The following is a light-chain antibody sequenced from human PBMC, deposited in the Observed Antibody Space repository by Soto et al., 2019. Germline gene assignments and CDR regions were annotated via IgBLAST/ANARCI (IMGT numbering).Light chain of an antibody. CDR3: GSHAGTSTFV. CDR1: SSDVGGYNY. Sequence: QSVLTQPPSASGSPGQSVTISCTGTSSDVGGYNYVSWYQQHPGKAPKLIIYEVTKRPSGVPDRFSGSKSGNTASLTVSGPLRGVGADYYCGSHAGTSTFVFGGGTKVTVL. V-gene: IGLV2-8*01. J-gene: IGLJ2*01. CDR2: EVT.